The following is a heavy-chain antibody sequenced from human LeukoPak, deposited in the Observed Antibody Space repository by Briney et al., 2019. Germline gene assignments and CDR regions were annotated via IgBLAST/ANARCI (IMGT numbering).Heavy chain of an antibody. J-gene: IGHJ4*02. D-gene: IGHD3-10*01. CDR1: GITLSNYG. CDR3: AKRGVVIRVLLVGFHREAYYFDS. Sequence: PGGSLRLSCAVSGITLSNYGMSWVRQAPGKGLEWVAGLSGSGGGTNYADSVKGRFTISRDNSKNTLYLQMNSLRAEDTAVYFCAKRGVVIRVLLVGFHREAYYFDSWGQGALVTVSS. CDR2: LSGSGGGT. V-gene: IGHV3-23*01.